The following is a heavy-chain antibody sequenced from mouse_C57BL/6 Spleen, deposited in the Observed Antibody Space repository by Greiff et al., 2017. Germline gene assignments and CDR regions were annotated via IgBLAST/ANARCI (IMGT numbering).Heavy chain of an antibody. Sequence: VQLQQSGAELAKPGASVKLSCMASGYTFTSYWMHWVQQRPGQGLEWIGYLNPSSGYTKYNQKFKDKAILTADKSSSTAYMQLSSLTYEDSAVYYCARHFHFDYWGQGTTLTVSS. J-gene: IGHJ2*01. CDR1: GYTFTSYW. V-gene: IGHV1-7*01. CDR3: ARHFHFDY. CDR2: LNPSSGYT.